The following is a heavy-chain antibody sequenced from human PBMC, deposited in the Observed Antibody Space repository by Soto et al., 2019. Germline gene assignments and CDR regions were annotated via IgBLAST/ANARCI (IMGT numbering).Heavy chain of an antibody. CDR2: ISWNSGYI. Sequence: EVELVESGGGLVQPGRSLRLSCAASGFIFNDYAMHWVRQVPGKGLEWVSGISWNSGYIGYADSVKGRFTISRDNPKNYLYLQMNSLRSEDTALYYCAKVSSSSGYFQHWGQGTLVTVSS. V-gene: IGHV3-9*01. J-gene: IGHJ1*01. D-gene: IGHD6-6*01. CDR1: GFIFNDYA. CDR3: AKVSSSSGYFQH.